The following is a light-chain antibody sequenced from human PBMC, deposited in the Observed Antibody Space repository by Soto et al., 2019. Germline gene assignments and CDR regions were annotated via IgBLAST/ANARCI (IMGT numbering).Light chain of an antibody. CDR3: QQRNVWPPIT. Sequence: EVMLTQSPATLSLSPGERATLSFSASQSVRTSLAWYQHKPGQAPRLVIYDASLRANGVPARFGGSGSGTDFTLTINSLEPEDFAVYYCQQRNVWPPITFGQGTRLEI. J-gene: IGKJ5*01. CDR2: DAS. CDR1: QSVRTS. V-gene: IGKV3-11*01.